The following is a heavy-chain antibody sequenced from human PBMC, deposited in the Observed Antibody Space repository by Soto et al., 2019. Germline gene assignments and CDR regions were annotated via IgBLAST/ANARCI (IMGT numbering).Heavy chain of an antibody. J-gene: IGHJ4*02. CDR1: GFSLSSTRMA. CDR2: FYWDDDK. D-gene: IGHD6-19*01. V-gene: IGHV2-5*02. CDR3: AHIVVAGLGYYFDY. Sequence: QITLKESGPTLVKPTQTLTLTCTFSGFSLSSTRMAVGWIRQPPGKALEWLALFYWDDDKRYSPFLKSRLTSTKDTPKNPVVLTMSNMDPVDTARYYCAHIVVAGLGYYFDYWGQGTLVTVSS.